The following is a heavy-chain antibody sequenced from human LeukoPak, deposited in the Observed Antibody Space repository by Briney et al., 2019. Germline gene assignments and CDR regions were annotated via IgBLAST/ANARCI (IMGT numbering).Heavy chain of an antibody. Sequence: ASVEVSCKASGYTFPSYFVHWVRQAPGQGLEWMGIINPTGGSTTYAQKFQGRVTMTRDTSTSTVYMELSSLRSDDTAVYYCARTAARRFDYWGQGTLVTVSS. CDR2: INPTGGST. CDR1: GYTFPSYF. V-gene: IGHV1-46*01. CDR3: ARTAARRFDY. D-gene: IGHD6-6*01. J-gene: IGHJ4*02.